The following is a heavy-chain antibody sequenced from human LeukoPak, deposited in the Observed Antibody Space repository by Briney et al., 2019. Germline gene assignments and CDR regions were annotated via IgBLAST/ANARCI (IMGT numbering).Heavy chain of an antibody. CDR2: IRGDGSST. D-gene: IGHD3/OR15-3a*01. CDR1: GFTFDNYG. V-gene: IGHV3-43*02. J-gene: IGHJ4*02. CDR3: AKSSPGDWLPLGFDY. Sequence: PGGSLRLSCAASGFTFDNYGMHWVRQAPGKGLEWVSLIRGDGSSTYYADSVKGRFTISRDNSKNSLYLQMNSLRTEDTALYYCAKSSPGDWLPLGFDYCGQGTLVTVSS.